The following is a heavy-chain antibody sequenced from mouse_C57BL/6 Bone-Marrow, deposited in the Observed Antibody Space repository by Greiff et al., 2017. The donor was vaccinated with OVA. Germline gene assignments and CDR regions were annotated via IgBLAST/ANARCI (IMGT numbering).Heavy chain of an antibody. V-gene: IGHV5-6*01. CDR3: ARLYYGSSWYFDV. J-gene: IGHJ1*03. CDR1: GFTFSSYG. D-gene: IGHD1-1*01. CDR2: ISSGGSYT. Sequence: EVKVVESGGDLVKPGGSLKLSCAASGFTFSSYGMSWVRQTPDKRLEWVATISSGGSYTYYPDSVKGRFTISRDNAKNTLYLQMSSLKSEDTAMYYCARLYYGSSWYFDVWGTGTTVTVSS.